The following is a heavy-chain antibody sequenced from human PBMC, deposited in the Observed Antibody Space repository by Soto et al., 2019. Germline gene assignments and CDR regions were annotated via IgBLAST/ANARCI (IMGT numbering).Heavy chain of an antibody. CDR1: GFTFSSCG. J-gene: IGHJ4*02. CDR2: GSGCCGGT. D-gene: IGHD5-12*01. V-gene: IGHV3-23*01. Sequence: GGSLRLSCAASGFTFSSCGMSWGRQAPGEGLGWVSAGSGCCGGTYYSDSVKGRFTISRDNSKNTLYLQMNSLRAEDTAVYYCAKRLRSGPFDYWGQGTLVTVSS. CDR3: AKRLRSGPFDY.